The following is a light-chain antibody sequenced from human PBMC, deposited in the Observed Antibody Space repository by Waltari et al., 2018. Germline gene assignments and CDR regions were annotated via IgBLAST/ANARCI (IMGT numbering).Light chain of an antibody. Sequence: DIQMPQSHSTLSASVGDRVTLTCRASPSISSWLAWYPQKPGKAPKLLIYKASSLESGGPSRFSGSGSGTEFTLTISSLQPDDFATYYCQQYNSYSPTFGQGTKVEIK. CDR3: QQYNSYSPT. CDR2: KAS. V-gene: IGKV1-5*03. J-gene: IGKJ1*01. CDR1: PSISSW.